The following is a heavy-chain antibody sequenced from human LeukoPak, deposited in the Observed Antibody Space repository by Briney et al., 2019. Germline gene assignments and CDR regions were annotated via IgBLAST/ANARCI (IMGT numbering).Heavy chain of an antibody. V-gene: IGHV3-53*01. D-gene: IGHD6-6*01. CDR2: IYSDNT. CDR1: GFTVSSNS. J-gene: IGHJ4*02. CDR3: AKPGSSRGIAGRRPTKYYFDY. Sequence: GGSLRLSCTVSGFTVSSNSMSWVRQAPGKGLEWVSFIYSDNTHYSDSVKGRFTISRDNSKNTLYLQMNRLRAEDTAVYYCAKPGSSRGIAGRRPTKYYFDYWGQGTLVTVSS.